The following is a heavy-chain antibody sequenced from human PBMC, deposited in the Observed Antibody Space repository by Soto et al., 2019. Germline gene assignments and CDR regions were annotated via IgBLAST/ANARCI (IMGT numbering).Heavy chain of an antibody. CDR3: ARDSYCGGDCYSYYFDY. CDR2: IWYDGSNK. CDR1: GFTFSSYG. Sequence: QVQLVESGGGVVQPGRSLRLSCAASGFTFSSYGMHWVRQAPGKGLEWVAVIWYDGSNKYYADSVKGRFTISRDNSKNTLYLQMNSLRAEDTAVYYCARDSYCGGDCYSYYFDYWGQGTLVTVSS. V-gene: IGHV3-33*01. D-gene: IGHD2-21*01. J-gene: IGHJ4*02.